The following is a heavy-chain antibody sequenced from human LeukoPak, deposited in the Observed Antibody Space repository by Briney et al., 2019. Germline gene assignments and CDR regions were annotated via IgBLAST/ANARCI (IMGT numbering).Heavy chain of an antibody. Sequence: PSETLSLTCTVSGGSISSYYWSWIRQPPGKGLEWIGYIYYSGSTYYNPSLKSRVTMSVDTSKNQFSLRLNSVTAADTAVYYCATVLSHGYSDSWGQGTLVTVSS. CDR3: ATVLSHGYSDS. CDR1: GGSISSYY. D-gene: IGHD5-18*01. CDR2: IYYSGST. J-gene: IGHJ4*02. V-gene: IGHV4-59*01.